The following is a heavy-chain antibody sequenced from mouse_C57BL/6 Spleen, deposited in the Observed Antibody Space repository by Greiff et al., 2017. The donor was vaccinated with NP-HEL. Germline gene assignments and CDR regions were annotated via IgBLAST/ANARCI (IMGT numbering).Heavy chain of an antibody. J-gene: IGHJ4*01. CDR2: INPSSGYT. Sequence: VQLQQSGAELARPGASVKMSCKASGYTFTSYTMHWVKRRPGQGLEWIGYINPSSGYTKYNQKFKDKATLTAEKSSSTAYMQLSSLTSEDSAVYYCARWAYGSSYDYAMDYWGQGTSVTVSS. CDR1: GYTFTSYT. V-gene: IGHV1-4*01. CDR3: ARWAYGSSYDYAMDY. D-gene: IGHD1-1*01.